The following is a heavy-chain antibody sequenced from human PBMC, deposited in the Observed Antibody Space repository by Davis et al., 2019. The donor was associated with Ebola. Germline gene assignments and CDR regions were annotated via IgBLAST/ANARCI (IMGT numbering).Heavy chain of an antibody. CDR2: IYYSGST. V-gene: IGHV4-39*01. Sequence: MPSETLSLTCTVSGGSISSSSYYWGWIRQPPGKGLEWIGSIYYSGSTYYNPSLKSRVTISVDTSKNQFSLKLSSVTAADTAVYYCARVPLVRYDYIWGSYRKYYYGMDVWGQGTTVTVSS. J-gene: IGHJ6*02. D-gene: IGHD3-16*02. CDR1: GGSISSSSYY. CDR3: ARVPLVRYDYIWGSYRKYYYGMDV.